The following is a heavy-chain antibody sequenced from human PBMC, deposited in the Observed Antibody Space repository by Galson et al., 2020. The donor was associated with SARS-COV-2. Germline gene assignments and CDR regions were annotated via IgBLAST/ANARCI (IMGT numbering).Heavy chain of an antibody. CDR2: IAPSDSYT. D-gene: IGHD6-19*01. CDR3: ARGPKGWYVDY. Sequence: KIGESLKISCKGSGYSFTSYWISWVRQLPGKGLEWMGRIAPSDSYTNYSPSFQGHVTISADKSISTAYLQWSSLKASDTAMYYCARGPKGWYVDYWGQGTLVTVSS. J-gene: IGHJ4*02. V-gene: IGHV5-10-1*01. CDR1: GYSFTSYW.